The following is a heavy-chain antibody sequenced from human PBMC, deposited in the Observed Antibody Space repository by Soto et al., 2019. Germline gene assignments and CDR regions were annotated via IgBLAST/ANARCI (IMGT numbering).Heavy chain of an antibody. D-gene: IGHD3-10*01. CDR1: GFTFSSYA. CDR2: ISGSGGST. CDR3: VAGGYYYGSGSYLAY. V-gene: IGHV3-23*01. J-gene: IGHJ4*02. Sequence: EVQLLESGGGLVQPGGSLRLSCAASGFTFSSYAMSWGRQAPGKGLEWVAAISGSGGSTYYADSVKGRFTISRDNSKNTLYLQMNSLRAEDTAVYYCVAGGYYYGSGSYLAYWGQGTLVTVSS.